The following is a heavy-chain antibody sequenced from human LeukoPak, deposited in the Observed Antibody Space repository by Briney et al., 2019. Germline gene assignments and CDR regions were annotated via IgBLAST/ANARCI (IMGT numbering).Heavy chain of an antibody. D-gene: IGHD3-3*01. CDR2: IYTSGST. CDR1: GGSISSYY. J-gene: IGHJ5*02. CDR3: ARDSQYYDFWSGYSFWFNP. Sequence: PSETLSLTCTVSGGSISSYYWSWIRQPAGKGLEWIGRIYTSGSTNYNPSLKSRVTMSVDTPKNQFSLKLSSVTAADTAMYYCARDSQYYDFWSGYSFWFNPWGQGTLVTVSS. V-gene: IGHV4-4*07.